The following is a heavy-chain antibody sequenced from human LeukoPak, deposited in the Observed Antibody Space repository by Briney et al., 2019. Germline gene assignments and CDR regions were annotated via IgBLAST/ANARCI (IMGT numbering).Heavy chain of an antibody. V-gene: IGHV3-9*01. J-gene: IGHJ3*02. D-gene: IGHD2-15*01. CDR1: GFTFDDYA. CDR3: AKALGVVVAATNDAFDI. CDR2: ISWNSGSI. Sequence: PGRSLRLSCAASGFTFDDYAMHWVRQAPGKGLEWVSGISWNSGSIGYADSVKGRFTISRDNAKNSLYLQVNSLRAEDTALYYCAKALGVVVAATNDAFDIWGQGTMVTVSS.